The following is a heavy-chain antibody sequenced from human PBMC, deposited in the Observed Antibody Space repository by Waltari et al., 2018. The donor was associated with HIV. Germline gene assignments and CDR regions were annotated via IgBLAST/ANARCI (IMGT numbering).Heavy chain of an antibody. V-gene: IGHV1-2*02. J-gene: IGHJ5*01. D-gene: IGHD6-19*01. CDR2: INPNSGGT. CDR1: GYTFSDYY. Sequence: QVQLVQSGAEVKEPGASVRVSCKGSGYTFSDYYIHWVRQAPGQGLEWMGWINPNSGGTNYEQNFQGRVTMTRDTSISAVYMEVKGLTYDDTAVYYCARPAVAGTGWFDSWGRGTLVTVSS. CDR3: ARPAVAGTGWFDS.